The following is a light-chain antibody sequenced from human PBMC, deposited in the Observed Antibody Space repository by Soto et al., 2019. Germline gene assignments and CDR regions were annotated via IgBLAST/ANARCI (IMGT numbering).Light chain of an antibody. CDR3: QPRSNWPSWT. CDR1: QSVSSY. CDR2: DAS. V-gene: IGKV3-11*01. Sequence: IVMSESPSTLSVSQGERATLSCRASQSVSSYLAWYQQKPGQAPRLLIYDASNRATGIPARFSGSGSGTDFTLTISSLEPEDFAVYYCQPRSNWPSWTFGQGTKVDI. J-gene: IGKJ1*01.